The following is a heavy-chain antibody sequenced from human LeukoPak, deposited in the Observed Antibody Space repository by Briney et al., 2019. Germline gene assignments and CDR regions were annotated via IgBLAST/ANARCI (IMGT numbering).Heavy chain of an antibody. D-gene: IGHD5-24*01. CDR2: ISNSGSDM. CDR1: GFTLSTYN. Sequence: GGSLRLSCAASGFTLSTYNMNWVRQAPGKGPEWVSFISNSGSDMYYRDSVKGRFTISRDNAKNSLYLQMNSLRAEDTAIYYCTRVGYIDEGIDYWGQGTLVTVSS. CDR3: TRVGYIDEGIDY. J-gene: IGHJ4*02. V-gene: IGHV3-21*05.